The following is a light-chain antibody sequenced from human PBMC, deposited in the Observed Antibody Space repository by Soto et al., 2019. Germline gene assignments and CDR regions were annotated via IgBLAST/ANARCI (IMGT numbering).Light chain of an antibody. CDR1: RSNIGGNS. Sequence: QSVMTQPPSVSAAPGQKVTISCSGSRSNIGGNSVSWYQQLPGTAPKLLIYDDNKRPSGIPDRFSGSKSGTSATLGITGFQTGDEADYYCGSWDSSLCAYVFGTGTKLTVL. CDR2: DDN. V-gene: IGLV1-51*01. J-gene: IGLJ1*01. CDR3: GSWDSSLCAYV.